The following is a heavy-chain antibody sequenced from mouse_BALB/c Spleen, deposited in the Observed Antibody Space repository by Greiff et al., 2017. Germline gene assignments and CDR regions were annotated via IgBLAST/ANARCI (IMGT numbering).Heavy chain of an antibody. D-gene: IGHD2-14*01. Sequence: DLVKPGASVKLSCKASGYTFTSYWINWIKQRPGQGLEWIGRIAPGSGSTYYNEMFKGKATLTVDTSSSTAYIQLSSLSSEDSAVYFCARGDYRYDGAWFAYWGQGTLVTVSA. CDR2: IAPGSGST. J-gene: IGHJ3*01. CDR1: GYTFTSYW. V-gene: IGHV1S41*01. CDR3: ARGDYRYDGAWFAY.